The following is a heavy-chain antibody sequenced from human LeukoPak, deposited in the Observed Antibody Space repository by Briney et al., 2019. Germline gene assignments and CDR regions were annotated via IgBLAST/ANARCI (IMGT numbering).Heavy chain of an antibody. CDR1: GYTFTGYY. J-gene: IGHJ6*02. V-gene: IGHV1-2*02. D-gene: IGHD1-26*01. Sequence: GASVKVSCKASGYTFTGYYMHWVRQAPGQGLEWMGWINPNSGGTNYAQKFQGRVTMTRDTSISTAYMELSRLRSDDTAVYHCARYSGSYYYGLDVWGQGTTVTVSS. CDR3: ARYSGSYYYGLDV. CDR2: INPNSGGT.